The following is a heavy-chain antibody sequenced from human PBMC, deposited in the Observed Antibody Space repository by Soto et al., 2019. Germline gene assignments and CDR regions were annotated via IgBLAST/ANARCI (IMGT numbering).Heavy chain of an antibody. Sequence: GESLKISCKGSGYSFTSYWIGWVRQMPGKGLEWMGIIYPGDSDTRYSPSFQGQVTISADKSISTAYLQWSSLKASDTAMYYCARSVRYFDWLPNWFDPWGQGTLVTVSP. CDR2: IYPGDSDT. D-gene: IGHD3-9*01. J-gene: IGHJ5*02. CDR3: ARSVRYFDWLPNWFDP. CDR1: GYSFTSYW. V-gene: IGHV5-51*01.